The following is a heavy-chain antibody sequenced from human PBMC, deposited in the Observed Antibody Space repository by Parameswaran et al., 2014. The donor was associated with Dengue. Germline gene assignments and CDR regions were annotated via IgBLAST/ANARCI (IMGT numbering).Heavy chain of an antibody. CDR1: GVSMSSGNW. D-gene: IGHD7-27*01. CDR3: ATWGNYYGMDV. J-gene: IGHJ6*02. Sequence: ASETLSLTCTVSGVSMSSGNWWSWVRQSPGKGLEWIGETYHSGSANYNPSLTSRVTISVDRSKTQFSLRLSSVTAADTAVYYCATWGNYYGMDVWGQGDHGHRLL. V-gene: IGHV4-4*02. CDR2: TYHSGSA.